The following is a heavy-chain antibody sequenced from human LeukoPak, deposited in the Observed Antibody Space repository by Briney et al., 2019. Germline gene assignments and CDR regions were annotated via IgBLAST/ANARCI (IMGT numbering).Heavy chain of an antibody. Sequence: ASVKVSCKASGYTFTSYYMHWVRQAPGQGLEWMGIINPSGGSTSYAQKFQGRVTMTRDTSTSTVYMELSSLRSEDTAVYYCARGSADYDILTDYYFDYWGQGTLSPSPQ. CDR2: INPSGGST. CDR1: GYTFTSYY. CDR3: ARGSADYDILTDYYFDY. D-gene: IGHD3-9*01. J-gene: IGHJ4*02. V-gene: IGHV1-46*01.